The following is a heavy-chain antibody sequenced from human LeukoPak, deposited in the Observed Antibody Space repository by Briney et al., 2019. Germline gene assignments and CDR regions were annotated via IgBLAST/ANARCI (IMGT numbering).Heavy chain of an antibody. J-gene: IGHJ4*02. Sequence: SETLSLTCAVPGGSISSSNWWSWVRQPPGKGLEWIGEIYHSGSTNYNPSLKSRVTISVDTSKNQFSLKLSSVTAADTAVYYCARERDSGYDYRYFDYWGQGTLVTVSS. CDR2: IYHSGST. D-gene: IGHD5-12*01. CDR1: GGSISSSNW. V-gene: IGHV4-4*02. CDR3: ARERDSGYDYRYFDY.